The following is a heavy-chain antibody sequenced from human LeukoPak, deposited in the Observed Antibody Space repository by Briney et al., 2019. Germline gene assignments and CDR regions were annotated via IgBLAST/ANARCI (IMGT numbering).Heavy chain of an antibody. Sequence: GGSPRLSCAASGFTFSSYSMNWVRQAPGKGLEWVAIISYDGRNKYYADSVKGRFTISRDNSKNTLYLQMNSLRAEDTAVYYCARGYYYDSSGKLFDFWGQGTLVTVSS. CDR2: ISYDGRNK. D-gene: IGHD3-22*01. V-gene: IGHV3-30*19. CDR3: ARGYYYDSSGKLFDF. CDR1: GFTFSSYS. J-gene: IGHJ4*02.